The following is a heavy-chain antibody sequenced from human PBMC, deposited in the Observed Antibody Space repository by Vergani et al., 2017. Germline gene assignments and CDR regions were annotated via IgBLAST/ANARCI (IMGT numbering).Heavy chain of an antibody. J-gene: IGHJ4*02. CDR3: AKDXAPSSGYYEPHLMGVEDY. V-gene: IGHV3-23*01. D-gene: IGHD3-22*01. CDR2: MSGRGGST. CDR1: GFTFSSYA. Sequence: EVQLLESGGGLVQPGGSLRLSCTASGFTFSSYAMSWVRQAPGKGLEWVSAMSGRGGSTYYADSVKGRFTIARDNSKNTLYLQMNSRRAEDTAVYYCAKDXAPSSGYYEPHLMGVEDYGGQGTPVTVSS.